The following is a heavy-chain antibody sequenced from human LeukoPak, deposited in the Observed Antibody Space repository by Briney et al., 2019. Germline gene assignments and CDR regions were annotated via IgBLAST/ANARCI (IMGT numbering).Heavy chain of an antibody. CDR3: ARDGSYSSSWYFDY. J-gene: IGHJ4*02. CDR1: GFTFSDYY. V-gene: IGHV3-11*04. CDR2: ISSSGSTI. Sequence: PGGSLRLSCAASGFTFSDYYMSWIRQAPGKGLEWVSDISSSGSTIYYADSVKGRFTISRDNAKNSLYLQMNSLRAEDTAVYYCARDGSYSSSWYFDYWGQGTLVTVSS. D-gene: IGHD6-13*01.